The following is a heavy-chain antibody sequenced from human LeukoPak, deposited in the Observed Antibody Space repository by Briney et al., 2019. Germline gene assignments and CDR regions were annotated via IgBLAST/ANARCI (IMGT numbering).Heavy chain of an antibody. CDR3: ARAGSGWVLDY. V-gene: IGHV4-59*01. CDR2: IYSGGST. J-gene: IGHJ4*02. CDR1: GGSISSNY. D-gene: IGHD6-19*01. Sequence: PSETLSLTCTVSGGSISSNYWSWVRQPPGKGLEWIGYIYSGGSTNYNPSLKSRLTISEDTSKTQFSLRLCSVTAADTAVYFCARAGSGWVLDYWGQGILVTVSS.